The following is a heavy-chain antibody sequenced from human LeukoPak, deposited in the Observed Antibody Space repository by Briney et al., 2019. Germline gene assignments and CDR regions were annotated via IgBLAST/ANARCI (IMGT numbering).Heavy chain of an antibody. D-gene: IGHD3-10*01. V-gene: IGHV2-5*01. CDR1: GFSLSTSGVG. CDR2: IYWNDDK. CDR3: AHRKYGSGSYYNPHFDY. Sequence: SGPTLVKPTQTLTLTCTFSGFSLSTSGVGVGWIRQPPGKALEWLAFIYWNDDKRYSPSLKSRLTITKDTSKNQVVLTMTNMDPVDTATYYCAHRKYGSGSYYNPHFDYWGQGTLVTVSS. J-gene: IGHJ4*02.